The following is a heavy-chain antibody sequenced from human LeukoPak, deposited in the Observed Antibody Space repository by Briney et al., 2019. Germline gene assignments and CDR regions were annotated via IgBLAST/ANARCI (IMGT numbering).Heavy chain of an antibody. V-gene: IGHV4-61*08. CDR3: AYSGSYGHLGY. D-gene: IGHD1-26*01. J-gene: IGHJ4*02. Sequence: SETLSLTCTLSGGSVSSGDYYWSWIRQPPGKGLEWIGYTSYSGSTNYNPSLKSRITISIDTSKNQFSLRLSSVTAADTALYYCAYSGSYGHLGYWGQGIPVTVSS. CDR2: TSYSGST. CDR1: GGSVSSGDYY.